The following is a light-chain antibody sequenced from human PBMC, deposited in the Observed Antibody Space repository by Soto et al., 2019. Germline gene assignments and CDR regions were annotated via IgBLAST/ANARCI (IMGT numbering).Light chain of an antibody. CDR3: QQYGNSPIT. CDR2: GAF. J-gene: IGKJ5*01. CDR1: PSISNY. Sequence: EIVLTQSPATLSLSPGERATLSCRASPSISNYLAWYRQKPGQAPRLLIYGAFNRATGIPARFSGSGSGTDFTLTISRLEPEDFAVYYCQQYGNSPITFGQGTRLEIK. V-gene: IGKV3-20*01.